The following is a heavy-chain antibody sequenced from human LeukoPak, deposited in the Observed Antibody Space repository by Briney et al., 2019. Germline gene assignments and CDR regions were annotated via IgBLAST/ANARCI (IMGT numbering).Heavy chain of an antibody. CDR1: GFTFSSYS. V-gene: IGHV3-21*01. CDR2: ISSSSSYI. Sequence: PGGSLRLSCAASGFTFSSYSMNWVRQAPGKGLEWVSSISSSSSYIYYAGSVKGRFTISRDNAKNSLYLQMNSLRAEDTAVYYCARLTVRGDDWFDPWGQGTLVTVSS. J-gene: IGHJ5*02. CDR3: ARLTVRGDDWFDP. D-gene: IGHD3-10*01.